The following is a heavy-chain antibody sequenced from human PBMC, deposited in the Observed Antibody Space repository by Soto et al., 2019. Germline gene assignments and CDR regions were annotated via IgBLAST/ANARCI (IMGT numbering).Heavy chain of an antibody. V-gene: IGHV3-23*01. CDR1: GFSLGNFV. CDR3: AKNGQWLATPPEA. Sequence: EMQLLESGGASVQPGGSLRLSCAASGFSLGNFVMTWFRQAPGGGLEWVASITDSAYTASYAETVEGRFTVSRDNYKNKLHLQINDLRAEDTATYYCAKNGQWLATPPEAWGQGTLVTVSA. CDR2: ITDSAYTA. D-gene: IGHD6-19*01. J-gene: IGHJ4*02.